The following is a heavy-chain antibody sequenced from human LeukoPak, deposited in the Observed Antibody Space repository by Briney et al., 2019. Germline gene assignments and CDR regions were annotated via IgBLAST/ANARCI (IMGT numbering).Heavy chain of an antibody. Sequence: GGSLRLSCAASGFTFGSHWMSWVRQAPGKGLEWVASIKQDGSEKYHVDSVNGRFTIARDNANNLLYLQMNYLRTEDTAVYLCARWAKQTGWNWLDNWGQGTLVTVSS. D-gene: IGHD1-7*01. V-gene: IGHV3-7*01. CDR3: ARWAKQTGWNWLDN. CDR1: GFTFGSHW. J-gene: IGHJ4*02. CDR2: IKQDGSEK.